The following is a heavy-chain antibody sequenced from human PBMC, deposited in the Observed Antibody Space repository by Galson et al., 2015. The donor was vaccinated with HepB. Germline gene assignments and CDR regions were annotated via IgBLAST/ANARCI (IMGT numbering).Heavy chain of an antibody. CDR1: GFTISTYW. D-gene: IGHD3-22*01. Sequence: SLRLSCAASGFTISTYWMHWVRQAQGKGLVWVSRINSDASSTDYADSVRGRFTISRDNAKNTPYLQMNSLRAEDTAVYYCARDRNLYYYNSGGFLSWGRGTLVTVSS. V-gene: IGHV3-74*01. J-gene: IGHJ4*02. CDR3: ARDRNLYYYNSGGFLS. CDR2: INSDASST.